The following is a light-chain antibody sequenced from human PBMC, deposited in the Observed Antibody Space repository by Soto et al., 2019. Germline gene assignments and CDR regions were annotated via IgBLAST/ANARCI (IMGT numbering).Light chain of an antibody. J-gene: IGKJ4*01. CDR1: QSVSRN. CDR3: QQYDCWPWGLT. CDR2: TTS. V-gene: IGKV3-15*01. Sequence: EIVMTQSPATLSVSPGERVTLSCRASQSVSRNVAWYQQKPGQAPRLLIYTTSTRATDIPARFSGSGSGTEFTLTINSLQSEDYAVSYCQQYDCWPWGLTFGGGTKVGIK.